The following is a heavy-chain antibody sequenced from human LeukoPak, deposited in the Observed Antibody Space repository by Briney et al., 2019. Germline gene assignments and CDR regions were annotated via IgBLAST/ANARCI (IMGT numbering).Heavy chain of an antibody. CDR2: ISSSGGTI. CDR3: AREAVEMATIRKWFDP. Sequence: GGSLRLSCAASGFTFSSYEMNWVRQAPGKGLEWVSYISSSGGTIYYADSVKGRFTISRDNAKNSLYLQMNSLRAEDTAVYYCAREAVEMATIRKWFDPWGQGTLVTVSS. J-gene: IGHJ5*02. CDR1: GFTFSSYE. D-gene: IGHD5-24*01. V-gene: IGHV3-48*03.